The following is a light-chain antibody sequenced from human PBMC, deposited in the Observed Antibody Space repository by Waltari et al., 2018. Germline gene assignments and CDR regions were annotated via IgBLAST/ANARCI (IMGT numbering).Light chain of an antibody. CDR3: QSADISGTSLV. V-gene: IGLV3-25*03. Sequence: SYDLLQSPSVSASPGQTVRITCPGAALPKQYAYWYQQKSGQAPLLVIFQDTERSSGIPERFSGSSSGTTVTLTISAVQAEDEGDYYCQSADISGTSLVFGGGTKLTV. J-gene: IGLJ2*01. CDR2: QDT. CDR1: ALPKQY.